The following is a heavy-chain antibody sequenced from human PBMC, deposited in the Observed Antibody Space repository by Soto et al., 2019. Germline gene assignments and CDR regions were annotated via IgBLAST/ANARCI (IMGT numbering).Heavy chain of an antibody. Sequence: PSETLSLTCTVSGASINSGDYYWSWIRQPPGKGLEWIGYIYYSGRTYYNPSLKSRVTISVDTSKNQFSLKLSSVTAAGTAVYYCARVGYYYDSSGYSTHPYFDYWGQGTLVTVSS. CDR1: GASINSGDYY. D-gene: IGHD3-22*01. V-gene: IGHV4-30-4*01. CDR2: IYYSGRT. CDR3: ARVGYYYDSSGYSTHPYFDY. J-gene: IGHJ4*02.